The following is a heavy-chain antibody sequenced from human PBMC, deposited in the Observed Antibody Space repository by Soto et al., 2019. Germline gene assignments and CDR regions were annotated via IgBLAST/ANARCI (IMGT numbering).Heavy chain of an antibody. CDR2: MNTNSGNT. CDR3: ARERTVAGNDY. D-gene: IGHD6-19*01. CDR1: GYTFTSYD. Sequence: QVQLVQSGAEVKKPGASVKVSCKTSGYTFTSYDINWVRQATGQGLEWMGWMNTNSGNTGYAQKVQGRVTMTRNTSISTAYMELISLRSEDTASYYCARERTVAGNDYWGQGTLVTVSS. V-gene: IGHV1-8*01. J-gene: IGHJ4*02.